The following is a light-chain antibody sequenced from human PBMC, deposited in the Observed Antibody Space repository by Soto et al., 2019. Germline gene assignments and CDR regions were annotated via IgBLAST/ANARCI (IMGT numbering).Light chain of an antibody. CDR2: EVN. CDR1: SSDVGGYNY. CDR3: TSYAGGNNV. V-gene: IGLV2-8*01. J-gene: IGLJ1*01. Sequence: QSALTQPPSASGSPGQSVTISRTGTSSDVGGYNYVSWYQQNPGKVPKLMIYEVNKRPSGVPDRFSGSKSGNTASLTVSGLQAEDEADYYCTSYAGGNNVFGTGTKLTVL.